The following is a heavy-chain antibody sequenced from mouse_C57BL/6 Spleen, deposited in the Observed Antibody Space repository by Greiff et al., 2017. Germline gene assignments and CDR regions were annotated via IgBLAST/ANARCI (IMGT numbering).Heavy chain of an antibody. D-gene: IGHD2-4*01. Sequence: QVQLQQSGPELVKPGASVKISCKASGYAFSSSWMNWVKQRPGKGLEWIGRIYPGDGDTNYNGKVKGKATLTADKSSSTAYMQLSSLTSEDSAVYFCARKSYDYDGGGYAMDYWGQGTSVTVSS. CDR1: GYAFSSSW. V-gene: IGHV1-82*01. J-gene: IGHJ4*01. CDR2: IYPGDGDT. CDR3: ARKSYDYDGGGYAMDY.